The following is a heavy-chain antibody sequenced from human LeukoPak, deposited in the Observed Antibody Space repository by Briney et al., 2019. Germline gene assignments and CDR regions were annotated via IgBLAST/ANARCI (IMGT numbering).Heavy chain of an antibody. V-gene: IGHV3-30-3*02. D-gene: IGHD3-22*01. CDR2: ISYDGSNK. Sequence: GRSLRPSCAASGFTFSSYAMYWVRQAPGKGLEWVAVISYDGSNKYYADSVKGRFTTSRDNSKNTLYLQMNNLRAEDTAVYYCAKEFSREIITMTFDYWGQGTLVTVSS. CDR1: GFTFSSYA. J-gene: IGHJ4*02. CDR3: AKEFSREIITMTFDY.